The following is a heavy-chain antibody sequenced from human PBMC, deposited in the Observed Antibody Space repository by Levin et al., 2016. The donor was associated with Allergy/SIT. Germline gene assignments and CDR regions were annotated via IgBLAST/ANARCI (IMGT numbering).Heavy chain of an antibody. CDR2: IDRDGSDT. CDR3: ARDSIWASDY. CDR1: GFTFNGYW. J-gene: IGHJ4*02. Sequence: GESLKISCAASGFTFNGYWMTWVRQAPGKGLEWLGNIDRDGSDTYYTDSVKGRFTISRDNARNSLYLQMNSLRVDDTALYYCARDSIWASDYWGQGTLVTVSS. V-gene: IGHV3-7*03. D-gene: IGHD7-27*01.